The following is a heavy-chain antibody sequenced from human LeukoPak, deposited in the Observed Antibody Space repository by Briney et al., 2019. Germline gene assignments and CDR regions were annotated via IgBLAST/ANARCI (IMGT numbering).Heavy chain of an antibody. Sequence: GGSLRLSCAVSGFTVSDYYMSWVRQAPGKGLEWVSVIYSGGKTYYADSVKGRFTISRDDSKNTLHLQMNSLRAEDTAVYYCARINYYDGSGFYRDYWGQGSPVSLPS. CDR3: ARINYYDGSGFYRDY. CDR2: IYSGGKT. CDR1: GFTVSDYY. D-gene: IGHD3-22*01. V-gene: IGHV3-53*01. J-gene: IGHJ4*02.